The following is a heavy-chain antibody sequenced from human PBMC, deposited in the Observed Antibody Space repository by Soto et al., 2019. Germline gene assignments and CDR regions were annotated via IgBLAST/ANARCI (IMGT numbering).Heavy chain of an antibody. CDR2: IWYDGGNQ. Sequence: QVQLVESGGGVVQPGRSLRLSCVASGFSFSSSGMHWVRQSPGKGLEWLALIWYDGGNQYYSDSVKGRFTISRDNSKNTLYLQMNSLRADDTAVYYCASITVTNGFDIWGQGTLVTVSS. J-gene: IGHJ3*02. D-gene: IGHD4-17*01. CDR1: GFSFSSSG. V-gene: IGHV3-33*01. CDR3: ASITVTNGFDI.